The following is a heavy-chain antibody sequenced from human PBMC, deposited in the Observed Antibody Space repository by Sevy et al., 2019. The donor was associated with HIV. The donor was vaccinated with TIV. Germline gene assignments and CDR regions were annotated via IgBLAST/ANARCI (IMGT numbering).Heavy chain of an antibody. D-gene: IGHD3-22*01. CDR1: GYTLTELS. V-gene: IGHV1-24*01. CDR3: ATTKDYYENSGDPFDY. J-gene: IGHJ4*02. Sequence: ASVKVSCKVSGYTLTELSMHWVRQVPGKGLAWMGSFDPEDDETIYAQKFQGRVTMTEDTSTDTAYMELSSLRSEDTAVYYCATTKDYYENSGDPFDYWGQGTLVTVSS. CDR2: FDPEDDET.